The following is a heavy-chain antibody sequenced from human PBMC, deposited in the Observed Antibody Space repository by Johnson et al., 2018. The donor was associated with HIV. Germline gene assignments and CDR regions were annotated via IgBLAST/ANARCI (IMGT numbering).Heavy chain of an antibody. CDR1: GFTFSTYG. J-gene: IGHJ3*02. V-gene: IGHV3-33*06. D-gene: IGHD3-3*01. CDR2: IWYDGSNK. CDR3: AKTYYDFWSGYFGAFGI. Sequence: VQLVESGGGVVQPGRSLRLSCVASGFTFSTYGMHWVRQAPGKGLEWVAVIWYDGSNKYYADSVKGRLTISRDNSKNTLYLQMNSLRAEDTALYYCAKTYYDFWSGYFGAFGIWGQGTMVTVSS.